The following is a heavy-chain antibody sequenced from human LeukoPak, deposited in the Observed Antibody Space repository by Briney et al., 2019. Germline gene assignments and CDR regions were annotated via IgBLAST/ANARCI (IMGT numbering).Heavy chain of an antibody. CDR1: GGSISSSSYY. Sequence: SETLSLTCTVSGGSISSSSYYWGWIRQPPGTGLEWIGSIYYSGSTYYNPSLKSRVTISVDTSKNQFSLKLSSVTAADTAMYYCARQRTRRAVAAGEDYWGQGTLVTVSS. J-gene: IGHJ4*02. V-gene: IGHV4-39*01. CDR2: IYYSGST. CDR3: ARQRTRRAVAAGEDY. D-gene: IGHD6-19*01.